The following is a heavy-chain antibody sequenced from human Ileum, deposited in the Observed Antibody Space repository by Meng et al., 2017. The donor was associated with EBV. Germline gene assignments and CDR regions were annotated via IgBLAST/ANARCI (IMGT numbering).Heavy chain of an antibody. D-gene: IGHD3-22*01. J-gene: IGHJ4*02. CDR3: ARDSSSSAYSPFDY. CDR1: GDSVSNNRAA. Sequence: VHTQQYGPERVNPAQSLSPAFAISGDSVSNNRAAWIWIRQSPSRGLEWLGRTYYGSKWYNDYAVSVKSRITINPDTSKNQFSLQLNSVTPEDTAVYYCARDSSSSAYSPFDYWGQGTLVTVSS. V-gene: IGHV6-1*01. CDR2: TYYGSKWYN.